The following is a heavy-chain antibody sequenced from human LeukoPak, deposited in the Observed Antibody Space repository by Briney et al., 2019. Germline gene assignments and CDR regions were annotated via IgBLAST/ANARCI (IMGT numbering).Heavy chain of an antibody. J-gene: IGHJ4*02. CDR3: ARPVSVTTNPIAVAYFDY. D-gene: IGHD6-19*01. V-gene: IGHV3-66*02. CDR2: T. Sequence: TYYADFVKGRFTISRDNSKDTLYLQMNSLRADDTAVYYCARPVSVTTNPIAVAYFDYWGQGTLVTVSS.